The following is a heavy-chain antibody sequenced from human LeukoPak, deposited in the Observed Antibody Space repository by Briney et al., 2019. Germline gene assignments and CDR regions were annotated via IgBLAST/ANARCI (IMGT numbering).Heavy chain of an antibody. J-gene: IGHJ4*02. Sequence: GGSLRLSCAASGFSFSSYRMNWVRQAPGKGLEWVSSVSNSGDYIHYADSVKGRFTISRDNPKNTLYLQMNSLSVEDTAIYYCVKALGGSGSYWGQGTSVIVSS. CDR1: GFSFSSYR. V-gene: IGHV3-21*06. D-gene: IGHD3-10*01. CDR2: VSNSGDYI. CDR3: VKALGGSGSY.